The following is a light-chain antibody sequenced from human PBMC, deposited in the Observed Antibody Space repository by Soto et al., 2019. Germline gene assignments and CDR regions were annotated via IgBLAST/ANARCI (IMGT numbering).Light chain of an antibody. V-gene: IGKV3-20*01. CDR1: QSVSSNY. CDR2: GAS. Sequence: EIVLTQSPGTLSLSLGERATLSCRASQSVSSNYLAWYQQKPGQAPRLLIYGASSRATGIPDRFSGSGSGTDLALTISRLESEDFAVYYCRQYGSSLWTFGQGTKVEIK. CDR3: RQYGSSLWT. J-gene: IGKJ1*01.